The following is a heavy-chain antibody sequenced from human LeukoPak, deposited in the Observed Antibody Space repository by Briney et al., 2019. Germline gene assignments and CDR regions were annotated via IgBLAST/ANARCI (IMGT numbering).Heavy chain of an antibody. CDR2: IYSGGST. J-gene: IGHJ4*02. Sequence: GGSLRLSCAASGFTVSSNYMSWVRQAPGKGLEWVSVIYSGGSTYYADSVKGRFTISRDNSKNTLYLQMNSLRAEDTAVYYCARAVRKYYYDSSGYYYFDYWGQGTLVTVSS. D-gene: IGHD3-22*01. CDR1: GFTVSSNY. V-gene: IGHV3-53*01. CDR3: ARAVRKYYYDSSGYYYFDY.